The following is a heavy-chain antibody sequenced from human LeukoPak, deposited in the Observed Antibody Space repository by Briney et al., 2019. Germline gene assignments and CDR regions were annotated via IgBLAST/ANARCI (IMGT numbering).Heavy chain of an antibody. D-gene: IGHD6-25*01. J-gene: IGHJ4*02. CDR2: VYYTGAA. Sequence: PSETLSLTCTVSGGSISNSDYYWGWMRLPPGKGLEWIGSVYYTGAAYYTPSLKSRVIISIDASKNQFSLRLTSVTAADTAVYYCASKPLTSSIAAVDHWGQGTLVTVSS. V-gene: IGHV4-39*01. CDR1: GGSISNSDYY. CDR3: ASKPLTSSIAAVDH.